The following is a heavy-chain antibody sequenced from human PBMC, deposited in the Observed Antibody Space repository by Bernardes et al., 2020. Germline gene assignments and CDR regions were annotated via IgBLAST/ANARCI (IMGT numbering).Heavy chain of an antibody. CDR3: ARETKLVPVANAYYYYYYMDI. V-gene: IGHV3-74*01. CDR2: INSDGSDT. J-gene: IGHJ6*03. Sequence: GWSLRLSCEASGFTFSSDWMHWVRQAPGKGLVWVARINSDGSDTSYADSVKGRFTIPRDNAKNTLYLQMSSLRAEDTAVYYCARETKLVPVANAYYYYYYMDIWGKGSKVAVYS. D-gene: IGHD2-2*01. CDR1: GFTFSSDW.